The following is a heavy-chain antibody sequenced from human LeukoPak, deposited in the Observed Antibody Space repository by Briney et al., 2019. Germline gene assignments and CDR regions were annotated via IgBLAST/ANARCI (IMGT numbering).Heavy chain of an antibody. CDR2: IYYSGST. CDR1: GGSISSYY. D-gene: IGHD2-2*01. CDR3: ARENRLGYCSSTSCLPFDY. V-gene: IGHV4-59*12. Sequence: SETLSLTCTVSGGSISSYYWSWIRQPPGKGLGWIGYIYYSGSTNYNPSLKSRVTISVDTSKNQFSLKLSSVTAADTAVYYCARENRLGYCSSTSCLPFDYWGQGTLVTVSS. J-gene: IGHJ4*02.